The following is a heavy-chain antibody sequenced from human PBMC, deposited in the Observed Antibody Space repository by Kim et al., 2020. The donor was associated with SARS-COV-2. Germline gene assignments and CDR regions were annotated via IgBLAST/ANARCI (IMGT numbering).Heavy chain of an antibody. Sequence: GGSLRLSCTTSGFTFGSYAMTWFRQAPGKGLEWVGFIRSKTYDETTEYAASVKGRFSMSRDDSKNIVYLQMSSLKIEDTGTYYCSRGRQTPDYWGQGTL. J-gene: IGHJ4*02. V-gene: IGHV3-49*03. CDR2: IRSKTYDETT. CDR1: GFTFGSYA. CDR3: SRGRQTPDY.